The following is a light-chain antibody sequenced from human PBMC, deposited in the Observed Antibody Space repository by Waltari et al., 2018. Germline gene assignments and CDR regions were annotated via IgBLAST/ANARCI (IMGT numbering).Light chain of an antibody. V-gene: IGLV1-47*01. CDR2: RND. CDR3: AAWDNSLSGWV. CDR1: SPNIGNNS. J-gene: IGLJ3*02. Sequence: QSVLTQPPSASGTPGQRVTSPCSGISPNIGNNSVFWYQQLPGTSPKLPIYRNDQRPSGVPARFSGSKSVTSASLAIGGLRSEDEADYHCAAWDNSLSGWVFGEGTKLTVL.